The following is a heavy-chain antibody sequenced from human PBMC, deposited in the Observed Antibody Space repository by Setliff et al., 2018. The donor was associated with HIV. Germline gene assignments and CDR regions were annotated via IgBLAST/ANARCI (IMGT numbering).Heavy chain of an antibody. Sequence: SETLSLTCTVSGVSISSGTYYWSWVRQPAGKGLEWIGRIYTSGSTNYNPSLKSRVTISLDTSKNQFSLKLSSVTAADTAVYYCARAEVARYFDLWGRGTLVTVSS. CDR3: ARAEVARYFDL. V-gene: IGHV4-61*02. CDR1: GVSISSGTYY. J-gene: IGHJ2*01. CDR2: IYTSGST. D-gene: IGHD2-15*01.